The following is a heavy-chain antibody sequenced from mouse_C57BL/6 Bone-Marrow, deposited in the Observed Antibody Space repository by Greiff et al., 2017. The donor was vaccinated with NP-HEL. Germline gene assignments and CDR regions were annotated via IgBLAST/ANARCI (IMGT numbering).Heavy chain of an antibody. Sequence: QVQLQQSGAELVKPGASVKLSCKASGYTFTSYWMHWVKQRPGRGLEWIGRIDPNSGGTKYNEKFKGKATLTVDKPSSTAYMQLSSLTSEDSAVYSCARRRPGYYLACFAYWGQGTLVTVSA. CDR3: ARRRPGYYLACFAY. V-gene: IGHV1-72*01. CDR2: IDPNSGGT. CDR1: GYTFTSYW. D-gene: IGHD1-1*01. J-gene: IGHJ3*01.